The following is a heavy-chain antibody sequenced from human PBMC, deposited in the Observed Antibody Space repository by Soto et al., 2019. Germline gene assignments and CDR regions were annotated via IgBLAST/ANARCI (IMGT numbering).Heavy chain of an antibody. J-gene: IGHJ4*02. CDR1: GFTFSAHY. CDR2: IKNKANSYTT. Sequence: EVQLVESGGGLVQPGGSLRLSCAASGFTFSAHYMDWVRQAPGKGLEWVGRIKNKANSYTTEYAASVEGRFTISREDSQISLYLQMTSLKTEDTAVYYCARVSLVGPSGGRYFDYWGQGSQVAVSS. D-gene: IGHD1-26*01. CDR3: ARVSLVGPSGGRYFDY. V-gene: IGHV3-72*01.